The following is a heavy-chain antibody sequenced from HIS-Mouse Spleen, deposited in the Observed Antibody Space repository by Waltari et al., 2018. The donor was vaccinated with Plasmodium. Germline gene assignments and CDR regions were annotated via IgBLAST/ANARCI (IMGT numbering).Heavy chain of an antibody. CDR3: ARDRITGTSYFDY. Sequence: QLQLQESGPGLVKPSATLSLTCTVSGGSISSSSYHLGWIRQPPGKGLEWIGSIYYSGSTYYNPSLKSRVTISVDTSKNQFSLKLSSVTAADTAVYYCARDRITGTSYFDYWGQGTLVTVSS. D-gene: IGHD1-7*01. V-gene: IGHV4-39*07. J-gene: IGHJ4*02. CDR1: GGSISSSSYH. CDR2: IYYSGST.